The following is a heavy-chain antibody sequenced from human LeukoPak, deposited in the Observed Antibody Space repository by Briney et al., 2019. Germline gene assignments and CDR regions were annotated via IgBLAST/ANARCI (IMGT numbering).Heavy chain of an antibody. V-gene: IGHV3-9*01. J-gene: IGHJ5*02. CDR2: ISWNSGSI. CDR3: AVSSSWYYNWFDP. Sequence: GGSLRLSCAASGFTFDDYAMHWVRQAPGKGLEWVSGISWNSGSIGYADSVKGRFTISRANAKNSLYLQMNSLRAEDTALYYCAVSSSWYYNWFDPWGQGTLVTVSS. CDR1: GFTFDDYA. D-gene: IGHD6-13*01.